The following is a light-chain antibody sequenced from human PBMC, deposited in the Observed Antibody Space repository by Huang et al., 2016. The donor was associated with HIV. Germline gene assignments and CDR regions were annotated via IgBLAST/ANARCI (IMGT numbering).Light chain of an antibody. CDR3: QQRSSWYT. V-gene: IGKV3-11*01. CDR1: QSVSTY. J-gene: IGKJ2*01. CDR2: EAS. Sequence: EIVLTQSPATLSLSPGESATLSCRASQSVSTYLAWYQQKPGQAPRLLIYEASNRATGIPARFSGSGSGTDFTLTISSLEPEDFAIYYCQQRSSWYTFGQGTKLEIK.